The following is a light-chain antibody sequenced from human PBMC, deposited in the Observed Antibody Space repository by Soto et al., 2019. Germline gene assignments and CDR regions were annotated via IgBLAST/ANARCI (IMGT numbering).Light chain of an antibody. J-gene: IGKJ1*01. CDR3: QHYNSYSEA. CDR1: QTISSW. V-gene: IGKV1-5*03. Sequence: DIQMTQSPSTLSGSVGDRVTLTCRASQTISSWLAWYQQKPGKAPKLLIYKASTLKSGVPSRFSGSGSGTEFTLTISSLQPDDFATYYCQHYNSYSEAVGKGNKVDIK. CDR2: KAS.